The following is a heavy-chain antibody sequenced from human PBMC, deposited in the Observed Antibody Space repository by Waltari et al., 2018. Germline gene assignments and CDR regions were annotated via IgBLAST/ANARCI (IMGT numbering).Heavy chain of an antibody. CDR1: GFTFTSYA. CDR2: ISGSAGST. Sequence: EVRLVESGGGLVHPGGSLRLSCAASGFTFTSYAMTWVRQAPGKGLEWVSTISGSAGSTYYADSVKGRFTISRDNSKSTLHLQMNSLRAEDTAVYYCAKALREQRVFDYWGQGTLVTVSS. J-gene: IGHJ4*02. CDR3: AKALREQRVFDY. D-gene: IGHD3-16*01. V-gene: IGHV3-23*04.